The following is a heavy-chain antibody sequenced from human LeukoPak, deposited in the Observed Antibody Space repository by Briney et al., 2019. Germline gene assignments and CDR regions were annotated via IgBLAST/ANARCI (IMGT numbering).Heavy chain of an antibody. CDR2: VSYSGST. CDR1: GGSISSGGYY. V-gene: IGHV4-31*03. Sequence: SETLSLTCTVSGGSISSGGYYWNWIRHHPGKGLEWIGYVSYSGSTYYNPSLKSRLIISIDTSKNQFSLKLSSVTAADTAVYYCARGQGGSAIFGVVKTNYYYYMDVWGKGTTVTVSS. CDR3: ARGQGGSAIFGVVKTNYYYYMDV. J-gene: IGHJ6*03. D-gene: IGHD3-3*01.